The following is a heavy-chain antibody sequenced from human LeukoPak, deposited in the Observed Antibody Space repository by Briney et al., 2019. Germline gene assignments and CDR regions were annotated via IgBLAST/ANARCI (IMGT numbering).Heavy chain of an antibody. V-gene: IGHV3-30*03. CDR2: ISYDGSNK. CDR1: GFTFRTYG. J-gene: IGHJ5*02. Sequence: GGSLRLSCAASGFTFRTYGMYWVRQAPGKGLEWVAVISYDGSNKYYADSVKGRFTISRDNSKNTLYLQMNSLRAEDTAVYYCARFSPYGYNSQVVAWGQGTLVTVSS. D-gene: IGHD5-24*01. CDR3: ARFSPYGYNSQVVA.